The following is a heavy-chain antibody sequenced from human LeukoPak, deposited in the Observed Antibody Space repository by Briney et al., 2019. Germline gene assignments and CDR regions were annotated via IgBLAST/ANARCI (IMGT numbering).Heavy chain of an antibody. D-gene: IGHD2-21*02. CDR3: ARGESSYCSGGCYFAS. CDR2: INHSGST. J-gene: IGHJ5*01. V-gene: IGHV4-34*01. CDR1: GGSFSGYY. Sequence: SETLSLTCAVYGGSFSGYYWSWIRQPPGKGLEWIGEINHSGSTNYNPSLKSRVSISVDTSKNQFSLKLSSVTAADTAMYYCARGESSYCSGGCYFASWGQGTLVTISS.